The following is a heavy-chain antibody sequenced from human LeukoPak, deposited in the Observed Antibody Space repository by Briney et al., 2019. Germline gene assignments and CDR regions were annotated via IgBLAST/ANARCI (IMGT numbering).Heavy chain of an antibody. V-gene: IGHV4-38-2*02. CDR1: GYSISSGYY. J-gene: IGHJ2*01. D-gene: IGHD4-17*01. CDR2: IYHSGST. Sequence: KPSETLSLTCAVSGYSISSGYYWVWIRQPPGKGLEWIGSIYHSGSTYYNPSLKSRVSMSVDTSKNQFSLKLTSVTAADTAVYYRARDPTVTTRPYWYFDLWGRGTLVTVSS. CDR3: ARDPTVTTRPYWYFDL.